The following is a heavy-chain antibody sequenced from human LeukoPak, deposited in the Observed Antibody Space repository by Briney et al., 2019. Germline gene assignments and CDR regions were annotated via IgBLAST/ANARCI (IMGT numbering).Heavy chain of an antibody. CDR1: GYVFTGYW. J-gene: IGHJ4*02. V-gene: IGHV1-2*02. CDR2: INPNSGNT. CDR3: AREMRPATTTLVAY. D-gene: IGHD1-1*01. Sequence: ASVQVSCKASGYVFTGYWIHWVRQAPGQGLEWMGFINPNSGNTNYAQKFQGRVTMTRDTSINTAYMELNGRTGDDTAVYYCAREMRPATTTLVAYWGQGTLVTVSS.